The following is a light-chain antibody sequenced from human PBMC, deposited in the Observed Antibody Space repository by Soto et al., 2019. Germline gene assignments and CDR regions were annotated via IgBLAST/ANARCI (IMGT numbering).Light chain of an antibody. J-gene: IGKJ2*01. Sequence: IQMTQSPSTLSASVGDRVTITCRASQRISNWLAWYQQKPGKAPKLLISKASSLESGVPSRFSGSGFGTEFTLTISSLQPDDFATYYCQQYNSYSPYTFGQGTKLEIK. V-gene: IGKV1-5*03. CDR2: KAS. CDR3: QQYNSYSPYT. CDR1: QRISNW.